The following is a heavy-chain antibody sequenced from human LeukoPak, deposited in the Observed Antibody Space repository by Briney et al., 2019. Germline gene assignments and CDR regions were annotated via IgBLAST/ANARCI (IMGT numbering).Heavy chain of an antibody. Sequence: PGGSLRLSFSASGFTFSSYSVNWVRQARGRGLELVSYISRSSSTIYYAASVEGRFTISRHNAKNSLDLQMNSLRAQDTGVYYCARDMVGELRPPSDYWGQGTLVTDSS. J-gene: IGHJ4*02. CDR3: ARDMVGELRPPSDY. D-gene: IGHD3-10*02. V-gene: IGHV3-48*01. CDR1: GFTFSSYS. CDR2: ISRSSSTI.